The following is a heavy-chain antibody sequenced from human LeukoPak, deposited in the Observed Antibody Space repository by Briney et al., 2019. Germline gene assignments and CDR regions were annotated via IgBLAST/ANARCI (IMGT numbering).Heavy chain of an antibody. CDR3: ARGDGYPPWFDP. J-gene: IGHJ5*02. V-gene: IGHV1-8*01. D-gene: IGHD3-22*01. CDR2: MNPNSGNT. CDR1: GYTFTSYD. Sequence: ASVKVSCKASGYTFTSYDINWVRQATGQGLEWMGWMNPNSGNTGYAQKFQGRVTMTRNTSISTAYMELSSLRSEDTAVYYCARGDGYPPWFDPWGQGTLVTVSS.